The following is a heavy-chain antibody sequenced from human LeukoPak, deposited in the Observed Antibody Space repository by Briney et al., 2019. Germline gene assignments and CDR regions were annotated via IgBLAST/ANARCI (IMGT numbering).Heavy chain of an antibody. Sequence: SETLSLTCAVYGGSISHYYWSWIRQSPGKGLECIGEINHSGSTNYNPSLKSRVTISVDTSKNQFSLKLSSVTAADTAVYYCARDHLIKNFDYWGQGTLVTVSS. CDR2: INHSGST. D-gene: IGHD1-14*01. CDR3: ARDHLIKNFDY. J-gene: IGHJ4*02. CDR1: GGSISHYY. V-gene: IGHV4-34*01.